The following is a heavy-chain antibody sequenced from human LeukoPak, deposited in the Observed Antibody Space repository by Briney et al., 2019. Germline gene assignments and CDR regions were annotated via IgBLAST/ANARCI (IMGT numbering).Heavy chain of an antibody. CDR2: INPSGGST. CDR1: GYTFTSYY. V-gene: IGHV1-46*01. J-gene: IGHJ3*02. D-gene: IGHD5-24*01. Sequence: GASVKVSCKASGYTFTSYYMHWVRQAPGQGLEWMGIINPSGGSTSYAQKFQGRVTMTRDTSTSTDYMELSSLRSEDTAVYYCARGTRDGYNSLARAFDIWGQGTMVTVSS. CDR3: ARGTRDGYNSLARAFDI.